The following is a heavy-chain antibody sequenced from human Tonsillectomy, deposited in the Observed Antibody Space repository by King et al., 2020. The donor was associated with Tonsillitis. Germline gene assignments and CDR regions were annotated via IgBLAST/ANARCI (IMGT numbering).Heavy chain of an antibody. V-gene: IGHV3-30-3*01. Sequence: VQLVESGGGVVQPGRSLRLSCAASGFTFSSYAMNWVRQAPGKGLEWVAVISYDGSNKYYADSVKGRFTISRDNSKNTLYLQMNSLRAEDTAVYYCARLDTATVTDYWGQGTLVTVSS. CDR3: ARLDTATVTDY. D-gene: IGHD5-18*01. CDR1: GFTFSSYA. CDR2: ISYDGSNK. J-gene: IGHJ4*02.